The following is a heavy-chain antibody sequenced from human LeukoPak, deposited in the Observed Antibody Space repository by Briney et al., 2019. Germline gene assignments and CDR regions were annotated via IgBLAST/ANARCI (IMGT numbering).Heavy chain of an antibody. J-gene: IGHJ4*02. V-gene: IGHV3-7*04. CDR2: IKHDGSEA. CDR3: TRDALFGSGRTHLDF. D-gene: IGHD3-10*01. Sequence: GGSLRLSCAASEFTFDSYWVSWVRQAPGKGLQWVANIKHDGSEAHYVDSVKGRFTISRDNAKNSLSLQMNSLTVDDTGVYFCTRDALFGSGRTHLDFWSQGALVSVSS. CDR1: EFTFDSYW.